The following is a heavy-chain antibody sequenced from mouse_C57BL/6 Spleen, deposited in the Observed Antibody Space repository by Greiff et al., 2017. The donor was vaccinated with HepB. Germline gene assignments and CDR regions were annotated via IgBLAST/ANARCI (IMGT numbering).Heavy chain of an antibody. CDR1: GFSLSTSGMG. Sequence: QVQLKESGPGILQSSQTLSLTCSFSGFSLSTSGMGVSWIRQPSGKGLEWLVHIYWDDDKRYNTSLKSRLTISKDTSRNQVFLKITSVDTADTATYYCARSFYGSSSMDYWGQGTSVTVSS. J-gene: IGHJ4*01. D-gene: IGHD1-1*01. V-gene: IGHV8-12*01. CDR3: ARSFYGSSSMDY. CDR2: IYWDDDK.